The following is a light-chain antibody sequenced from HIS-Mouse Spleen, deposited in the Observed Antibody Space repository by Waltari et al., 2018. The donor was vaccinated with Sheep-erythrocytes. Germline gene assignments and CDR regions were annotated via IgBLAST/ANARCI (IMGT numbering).Light chain of an antibody. CDR1: SSDVGGYNY. CDR3: CSYAGSYNHV. Sequence: QSALTQPRSVSGSPGQSVTISCTGTSSDVGGYNYVSWYQQHPGKAPNLMIYDVRKCPSAVPVRCSGSKAGNTASLTISELQAEDEADYYCCSYAGSYNHVFATGTKVTVL. CDR2: DVR. V-gene: IGLV2-11*01. J-gene: IGLJ1*01.